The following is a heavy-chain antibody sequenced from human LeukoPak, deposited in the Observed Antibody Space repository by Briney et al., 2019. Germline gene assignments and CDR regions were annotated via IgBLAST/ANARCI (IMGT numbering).Heavy chain of an antibody. Sequence: SVKVSCKASGGTFSSYAISWVRQAPAQGLEWMGGIIPIFGTANYAQKFQGRVTITADESTSTAYMELSSLRSEDTAVYYCARHYGDYDISRTLFDYWGQGTLVTVSS. D-gene: IGHD4-17*01. CDR2: IIPIFGTA. CDR1: GGTFSSYA. J-gene: IGHJ4*02. CDR3: ARHYGDYDISRTLFDY. V-gene: IGHV1-69*13.